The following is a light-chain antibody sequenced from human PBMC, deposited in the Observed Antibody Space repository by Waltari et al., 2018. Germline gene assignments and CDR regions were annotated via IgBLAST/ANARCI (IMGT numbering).Light chain of an antibody. J-gene: IGKJ1*01. CDR3: QQYNSYPWT. Sequence: DIQMTQSPSHLSASVGDRVTITCRARQSISSWLAWYQQKPGKAPKLLIYKASSLESGVPSRFSGSGSGTEFTLTISSLQPDDFATYYCQQYNSYPWTFGQGTKVEIK. CDR1: QSISSW. V-gene: IGKV1-5*03. CDR2: KAS.